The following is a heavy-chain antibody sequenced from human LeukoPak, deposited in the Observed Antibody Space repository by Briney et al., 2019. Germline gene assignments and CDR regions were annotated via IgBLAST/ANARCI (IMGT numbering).Heavy chain of an antibody. D-gene: IGHD7-27*01. Sequence: GGSLRLSCAASGFTFSSYVMHWVRQAPGKGLEWVAVISYDGSNKYHADSVKGRFTISRDNSKNTLYLQMNSLRPEDTAVYYCAKESNWGSPPDYWGQGTLVTVSS. CDR1: GFTFSSYV. CDR2: ISYDGSNK. J-gene: IGHJ4*02. V-gene: IGHV3-30*18. CDR3: AKESNWGSPPDY.